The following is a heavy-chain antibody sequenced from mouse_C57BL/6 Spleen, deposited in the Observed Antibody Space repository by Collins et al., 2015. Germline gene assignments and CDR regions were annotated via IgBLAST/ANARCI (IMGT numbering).Heavy chain of an antibody. V-gene: IGHV10S3*01. CDR1: GFTFNTNA. CDR2: IRSKSNNYAT. Sequence: EVQLVETGGGLVQPKGSLKLSCAASGFTFNTNAMNWVRQAPGKGLEWVARIRSKSNNYATYYADSVKDRFTISRDDSQSMLYLQMNNLKTEDTAMYYCVSGGLWGAMDYWGQGTSVTVSS. CDR3: VSGGLWGAMDY. J-gene: IGHJ4*01. D-gene: IGHD1-1*02.